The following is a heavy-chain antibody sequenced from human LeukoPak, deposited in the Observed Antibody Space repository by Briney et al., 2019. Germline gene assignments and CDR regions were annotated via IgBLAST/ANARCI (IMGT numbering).Heavy chain of an antibody. Sequence: GRSLRLSCAASGFTFSSYGMHWVRQAPGKGLEWVAVISYDGSNKYYADSVKGRFTISRDNSKNTLYLQMNSLRAEDTAVYYCAREGGDYRHDYWGQGTLVTVSS. CDR2: ISYDGSNK. CDR3: AREGGDYRHDY. J-gene: IGHJ4*02. CDR1: GFTFSSYG. V-gene: IGHV3-30*03. D-gene: IGHD4-17*01.